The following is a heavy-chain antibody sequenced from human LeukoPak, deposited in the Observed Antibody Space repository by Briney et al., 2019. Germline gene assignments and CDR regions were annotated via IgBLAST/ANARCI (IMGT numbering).Heavy chain of an antibody. CDR1: GFTFSSYS. CDR3: ARQRGKYYYYYMDV. V-gene: IGHV3-48*01. D-gene: IGHD3-10*01. J-gene: IGHJ6*03. CDR2: ISSSSSTI. Sequence: GGSLRLSCAASGFTFSSYSMNWVRQAPGKGLEWVSYISSSSSTIYYADSVKGRFTISRDNAKNSLYLQMNSLRAEDTAVYYCARQRGKYYYYYMDVWGKGTTVTVSS.